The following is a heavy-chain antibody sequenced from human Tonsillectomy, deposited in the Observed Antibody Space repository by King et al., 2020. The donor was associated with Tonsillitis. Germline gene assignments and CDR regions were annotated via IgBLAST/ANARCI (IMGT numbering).Heavy chain of an antibody. V-gene: IGHV5-51*01. CDR3: ARLGLNTNNDAFHI. CDR1: GYNFTTYW. J-gene: IGHJ3*02. D-gene: IGHD2-2*01. CDR2: IYPSDSHT. Sequence: QLVQSGAEVKKPGESLKISCKGSGYNFTTYWIDWVRQMPGKGLEWMGIIYPSDSHTRYSPSFQGQVTISADKSISTAYLQWSSLQASDTAMYYCARLGLNTNNDAFHIWGQGTMVTVSS.